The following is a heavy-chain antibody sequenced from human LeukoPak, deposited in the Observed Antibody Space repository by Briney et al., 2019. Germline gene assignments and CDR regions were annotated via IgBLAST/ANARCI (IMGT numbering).Heavy chain of an antibody. Sequence: PGGSLRLSCAASGFTVSSNYMSWVRQAPGKGLEWVSVIYSGGSTYYADSVKGRFTISRDSSKNTLYLQMNSLRAEDTAVYYCAKPFLQSSTWYSFDYWGQGTLVTVSS. CDR2: IYSGGST. CDR3: AKPFLQSSTWYSFDY. V-gene: IGHV3-53*05. CDR1: GFTVSSNY. J-gene: IGHJ4*02. D-gene: IGHD6-13*01.